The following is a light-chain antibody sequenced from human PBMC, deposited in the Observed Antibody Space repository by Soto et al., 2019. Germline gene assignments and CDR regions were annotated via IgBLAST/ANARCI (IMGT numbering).Light chain of an antibody. CDR2: EVN. V-gene: IGLV2-8*01. Sequence: VLTQPPSASASPGQSVSISCTGTSSDFGAYKYVSWYQQHPGKAPKLIIYEVNQRPSGVPDRFSGSKSGNTASLTVSGLQAEDEADYYCSSYVASNNLRVFGTGTKGTVL. CDR3: SSYVASNNLRV. J-gene: IGLJ1*01. CDR1: SSDFGAYKY.